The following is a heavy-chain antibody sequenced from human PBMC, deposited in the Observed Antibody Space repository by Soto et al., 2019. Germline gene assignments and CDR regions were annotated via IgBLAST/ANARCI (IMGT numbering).Heavy chain of an antibody. D-gene: IGHD6-19*01. V-gene: IGHV1-18*01. CDR3: ARGYSSGWYGEDYFDY. Sequence: QVQLVQSGAEVKKPGASVKVSCKASGYTFTSYGISWVRQAPGQGLEWMGWISAYNGNTSYAQKLQGRVNMTTDTSTSAAYMELRSLRSDDTAVYYCARGYSSGWYGEDYFDYWGQGTLVTVSS. CDR2: ISAYNGNT. CDR1: GYTFTSYG. J-gene: IGHJ4*02.